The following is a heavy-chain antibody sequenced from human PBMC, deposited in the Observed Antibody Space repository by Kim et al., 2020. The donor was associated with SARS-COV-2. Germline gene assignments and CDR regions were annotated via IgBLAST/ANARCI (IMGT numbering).Heavy chain of an antibody. D-gene: IGHD3-3*01. V-gene: IGHV1-3*01. CDR1: GYTVTNYA. CDR3: ATGGGIFGVVN. J-gene: IGHJ4*02. Sequence: ASVKVSCKASGYTVTNYAIHWVRQAPGQRLEWMGWINAGNGNTRYSQKLQGRVTITRDTSATTAYMELSSLRSEDTAVYYCATGGGIFGVVNWGQGSLVTVSS. CDR2: INAGNGNT.